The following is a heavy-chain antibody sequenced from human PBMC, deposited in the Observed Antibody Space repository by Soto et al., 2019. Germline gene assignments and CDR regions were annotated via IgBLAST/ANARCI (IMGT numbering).Heavy chain of an antibody. Sequence: PGESLKISCQGTGYRFSSSWIGWVRQKPGKGLEWLGNVYPSDSDVRYSPAFEGQVTISADNSINTAYLQLLNLKASHTAIYSRKKGATSPFGSWGQGTRVTVSS. V-gene: IGHV5-51*01. CDR1: GYRFSSSW. J-gene: IGHJ4*02. D-gene: IGHD3-16*01. CDR2: VYPSDSDV. CDR3: KKGATSPFGS.